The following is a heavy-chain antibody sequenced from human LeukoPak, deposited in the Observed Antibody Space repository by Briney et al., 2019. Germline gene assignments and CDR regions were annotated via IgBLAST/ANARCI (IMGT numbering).Heavy chain of an antibody. CDR1: GGSFSGYY. CDR2: INHSGST. J-gene: IGHJ4*02. V-gene: IGHV4-34*01. D-gene: IGHD2-15*01. CDR3: ARSIYCSGGSCYSFFYFDC. Sequence: SETLSLTCAVYGGSFSGYYWSWIRHPPGKGLEWIGEINHSGSTNYNPSLKSRATISVDTSKNQFSLKLSSVTASDTAVYYCARSIYCSGGSCYSFFYFDCWGQGTLVTVAS.